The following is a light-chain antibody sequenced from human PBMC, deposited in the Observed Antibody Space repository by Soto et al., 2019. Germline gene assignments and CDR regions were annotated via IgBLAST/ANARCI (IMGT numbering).Light chain of an antibody. CDR3: QEYNGTSEIT. CDR2: SAS. V-gene: IGKV1-5*03. J-gene: IGKJ4*02. Sequence: DIQMTQSPSTLSASVGDRVTITCLALQYIRSGVAWYQQKPGKAPELLIYSASGLESGVPSRFSSSGFGTEFTLTISSVTPDDFAAYFRQEYNGTSEITFGGGMKVEIK. CDR1: QYIRSG.